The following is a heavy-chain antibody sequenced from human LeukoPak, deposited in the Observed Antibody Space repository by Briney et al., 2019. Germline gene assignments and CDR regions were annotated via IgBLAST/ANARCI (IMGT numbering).Heavy chain of an antibody. CDR1: GFTFSDYY. V-gene: IGHV3-11*04. Sequence: GGSLRLSCAASGFTFSDYYMSWIRQAPGKGLEWVSYISGSGTTVYYADSVKGRFTISRDNANISLYLQMNSLRAEDSAMYYCARVQRWPTCFDYWGQGTLVTVSS. J-gene: IGHJ4*02. D-gene: IGHD6-19*01. CDR2: ISGSGTTV. CDR3: ARVQRWPTCFDY.